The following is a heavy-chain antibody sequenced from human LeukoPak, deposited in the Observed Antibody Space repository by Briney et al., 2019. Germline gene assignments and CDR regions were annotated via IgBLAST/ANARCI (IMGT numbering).Heavy chain of an antibody. D-gene: IGHD1-1*01. J-gene: IGHJ5*02. CDR3: AREKGSPGTWLDP. Sequence: PSETLSLTCTVFGGSFSSHYWSWIRQPPGKGLEWIGRINTSGSTNYNPSLKSRVTMSVDTSKNQISLKLSSVTAADTAVYYCAREKGSPGTWLDPSGQGSPLTLSS. V-gene: IGHV4-4*07. CDR1: GGSFSSHY. CDR2: INTSGST.